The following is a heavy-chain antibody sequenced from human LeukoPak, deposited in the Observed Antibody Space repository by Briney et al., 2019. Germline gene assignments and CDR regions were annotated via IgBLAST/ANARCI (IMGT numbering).Heavy chain of an antibody. V-gene: IGHV4-31*03. CDR2: IYYSGST. J-gene: IGHJ5*02. CDR1: GGSISSGGYY. Sequence: PSETLSLTCTVSGGSISSGGYYWSWIRQHPGKGLEWIGYIYYSGSTYYNQSLKSRVTISVDTSKNQFSLKLSSVTAADTAVYYCARETIERGGGSFDPWGQGTLVTVSS. CDR3: ARETIERGGGSFDP. D-gene: IGHD3-16*01.